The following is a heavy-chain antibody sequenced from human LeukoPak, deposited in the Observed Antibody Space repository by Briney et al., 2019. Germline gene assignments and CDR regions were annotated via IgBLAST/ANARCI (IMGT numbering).Heavy chain of an antibody. D-gene: IGHD6-19*01. CDR2: ISGSGGST. CDR3: AKEKSSGWPEDAFDI. J-gene: IGHJ3*02. V-gene: IGHV3-23*01. CDR1: GFTFSGYA. Sequence: DLGVSLRLSCAASGFTFSGYAMSWVRQAPGKGLEWVSAISGSGGSTYYADSVKGRFTISRDNSKNTLYLQMNSLRAEDTAVYYCAKEKSSGWPEDAFDIWGQGTMVTVSS.